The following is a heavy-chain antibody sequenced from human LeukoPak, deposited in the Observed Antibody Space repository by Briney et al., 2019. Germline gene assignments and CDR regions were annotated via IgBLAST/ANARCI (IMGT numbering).Heavy chain of an antibody. D-gene: IGHD2-2*01. Sequence: SETLSLTCTVSGGSISSNNYYWGWIRQPPGKGLEWIGSFYYSGSTYYNPSLKSRVTVSVDTSKNQFSLKLSSVTAADTAVYYCSTRRSTSDYMDVWGKGTTVTVSS. CDR1: GGSISSNNYY. CDR3: STRRSTSDYMDV. V-gene: IGHV4-39*01. CDR2: FYYSGST. J-gene: IGHJ6*03.